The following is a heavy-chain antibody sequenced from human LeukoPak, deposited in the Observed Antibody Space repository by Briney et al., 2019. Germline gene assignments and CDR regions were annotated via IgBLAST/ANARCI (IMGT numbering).Heavy chain of an antibody. CDR2: ISSSGTTI. V-gene: IGHV3-48*01. J-gene: IGHJ4*02. D-gene: IGHD3-9*01. CDR1: GFTFSSYS. Sequence: GGSLRLSCAASGFTFSSYSMNWVRQAPGKGLEWVSYISSSGTTIYYADSVKGRFTISRDNAKNSLFLHMSSLRAGDTAVYYCARGSDILSGFEYWGQGTLVAVSS. CDR3: ARGSDILSGFEY.